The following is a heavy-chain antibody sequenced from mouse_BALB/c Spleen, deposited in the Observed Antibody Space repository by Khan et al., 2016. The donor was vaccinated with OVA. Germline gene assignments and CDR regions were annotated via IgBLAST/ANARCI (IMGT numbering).Heavy chain of an antibody. CDR2: IWSAGST. D-gene: IGHD2-4*01. Sequence: QVQLKQSGPGLVQPSQSLSITCTVSGFSLNNYSVHWVRQSPGKGLEWLGVIWSAGSTDDNDAFISRMTIRQDNSRNQIYFRMTSPPPNDTAIYCCARRGYDYGRGALFAYWGQGTLVTVSA. CDR3: ARRGYDYGRGALFAY. CDR1: GFSLNNYS. J-gene: IGHJ3*01. V-gene: IGHV2-2*02.